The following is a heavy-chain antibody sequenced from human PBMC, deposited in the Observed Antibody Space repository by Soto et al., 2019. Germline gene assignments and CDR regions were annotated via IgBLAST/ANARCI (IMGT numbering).Heavy chain of an antibody. CDR3: AREPRALNLTQARRADY. CDR1: GYTFTDYG. V-gene: IGHV1-18*04. CDR2: ISVYNGDT. D-gene: IGHD3-9*01. J-gene: IGHJ4*02. Sequence: ASVXVCGKSSGYTFTDYGIFWGRLATGRGLEWMGWISVYNGDTKYAQEFQVRVTRTTDTSTSTAYMEMRRLPLDDKATYYCAREPRALNLTQARRADYWGKGTMVTV.